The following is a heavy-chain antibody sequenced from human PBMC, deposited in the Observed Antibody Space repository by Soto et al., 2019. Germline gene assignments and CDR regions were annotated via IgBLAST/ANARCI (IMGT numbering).Heavy chain of an antibody. CDR3: ARDQSYSDTYWWLDS. J-gene: IGHJ5*01. Sequence: QVQLVQSGAEVKKPGASVKVSCKASGYIFTSTWMHWVRQAPGQGLEWMGIINPNGGRTIYADKFQGRVTMTRETSTATDYMELSSLRSEDTAMYYCARDQSYSDTYWWLDSWGQGTLVTVSS. D-gene: IGHD3-16*01. CDR1: GYIFTSTW. V-gene: IGHV1-46*01. CDR2: INPNGGRT.